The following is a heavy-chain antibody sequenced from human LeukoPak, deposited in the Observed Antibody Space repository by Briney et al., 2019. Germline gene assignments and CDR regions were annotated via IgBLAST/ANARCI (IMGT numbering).Heavy chain of an antibody. D-gene: IGHD2-2*02. J-gene: IGHJ3*02. V-gene: IGHV4-39*01. Sequence: PSETLSLTCTVSGGSISSSSHYWGWIRQPPGKGLEWIGSIYYSGSTYYNPSLKSRVTISVDTSKNQFSLKLSSVTAADTAVYYCARRIVVVPAAIGDAFDIWGQGTMVTVSS. CDR2: IYYSGST. CDR1: GGSISSSSHY. CDR3: ARRIVVVPAAIGDAFDI.